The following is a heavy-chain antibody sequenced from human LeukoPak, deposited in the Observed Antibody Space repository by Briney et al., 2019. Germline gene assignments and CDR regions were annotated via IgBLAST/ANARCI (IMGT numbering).Heavy chain of an antibody. J-gene: IGHJ4*02. Sequence: GGSLRLSCAASGFTFSSYAMSWVRQAPGKGLEWVSVIYSGGSTYYADSVKGRFTISRDNSKNTLYLQMNSLRAEDTAVYYCARDSYGSGSYIDYWGQGTLVTVSS. CDR2: IYSGGST. CDR3: ARDSYGSGSYIDY. CDR1: GFTFSSYA. D-gene: IGHD3-10*01. V-gene: IGHV3-66*01.